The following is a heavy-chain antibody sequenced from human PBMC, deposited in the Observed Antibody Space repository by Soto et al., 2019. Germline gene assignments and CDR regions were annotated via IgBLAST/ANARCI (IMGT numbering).Heavy chain of an antibody. J-gene: IGHJ2*01. D-gene: IGHD3-3*01. CDR1: GVSLSSYS. V-gene: IGHV3-48*01. CDR2: ISSSSSTI. CDR3: AKDPYYDYCSGTGGYSDL. Sequence: GGCLRLSCAAAGVSLSSYSMNWVRQAPGRGLEWVSYISSSSSTIYYADSVKGRFTISRDNAKNSLYLQMNSLRAEDMAVYYWAKDPYYDYCSGTGGYSDLWGRGTLVTVS.